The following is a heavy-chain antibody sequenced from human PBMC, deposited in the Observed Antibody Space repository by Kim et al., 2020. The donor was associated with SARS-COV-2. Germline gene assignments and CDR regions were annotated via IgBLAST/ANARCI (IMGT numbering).Heavy chain of an antibody. CDR2: ISWNSGSI. V-gene: IGHV3-9*01. CDR3: AKGSSGDHSFDY. D-gene: IGHD1-26*01. CDR1: GFTFGDYA. J-gene: IGHJ4*02. Sequence: GGSLRLSCAASGFTFGDYAMHWVRQAPGKGLEWVSGISWNSGSIGYADSVKGRFTISRDNAKNSLYLQINSLRAEDTALYYGAKGSSGDHSFDYWGQGTLVTVSS.